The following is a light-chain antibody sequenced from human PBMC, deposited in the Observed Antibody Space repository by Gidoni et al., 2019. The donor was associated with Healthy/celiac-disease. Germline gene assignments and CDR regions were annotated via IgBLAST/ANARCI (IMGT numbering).Light chain of an antibody. CDR1: KLGDKY. V-gene: IGLV3-1*01. CDR2: QDS. CDR3: QAWDSSRGVV. J-gene: IGLJ2*01. Sequence: SYELTQPPSVSVSPGQTASITCSGDKLGDKYACWYQQKPGQSPVLVIYQDSKRPSGIPERFSGSNSGNTATLTISGTQAMDEADHYCQAWDSSRGVVFGGGTKLTVL.